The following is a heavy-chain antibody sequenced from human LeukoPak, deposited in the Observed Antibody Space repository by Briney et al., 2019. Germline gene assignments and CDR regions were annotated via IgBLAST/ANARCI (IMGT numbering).Heavy chain of an antibody. CDR1: GYSFTAYW. D-gene: IGHD6-13*01. CDR2: IYPGDSDT. V-gene: IGHV5-51*01. J-gene: IGHJ4*02. CDR3: ARRVAVVGEGVDY. Sequence: GESLKISCKGSGYSFTAYWIAWVRQMPGKGLEWMGVIYPGDSDTRYSPSFQGQVTISADKSISTAYLQWSSLKASDTAMYYCARRVAVVGEGVDYWGQGTLVTVSS.